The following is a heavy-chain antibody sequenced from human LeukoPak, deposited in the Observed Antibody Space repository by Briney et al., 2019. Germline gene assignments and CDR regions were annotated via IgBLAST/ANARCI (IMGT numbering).Heavy chain of an antibody. CDR3: AKHIERITMVRGVIRGAFDI. CDR2: ISGSGGST. V-gene: IGHV3-23*01. CDR1: GFTFSSYA. J-gene: IGHJ3*02. Sequence: GRSLRLSCAASGFTFSSYAMSWVRQAPGKGLEWVSAISGSGGSTYYADSVKGRFTISRDNSKNTLYLQMNSLRAEDTAVYYCAKHIERITMVRGVIRGAFDIWGQGTMVTVSS. D-gene: IGHD3-10*01.